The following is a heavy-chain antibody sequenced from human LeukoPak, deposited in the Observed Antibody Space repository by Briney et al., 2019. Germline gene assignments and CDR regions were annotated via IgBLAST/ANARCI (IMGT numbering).Heavy chain of an antibody. V-gene: IGHV4-39*01. CDR1: GGSISSSSYY. D-gene: IGHD2-21*01. J-gene: IGHJ4*02. CDR3: ASTTYCGGDCYLDY. CDR2: IYYSGST. Sequence: SETLSITCTVSGGSISSSSYYWGRIRQPPGQGLEWIGSIYYSGSTYYNPSLKSRVTISVDTSKNQFSLKLSSVTAADTAVYYCASTTYCGGDCYLDYWGQGTLVTVSS.